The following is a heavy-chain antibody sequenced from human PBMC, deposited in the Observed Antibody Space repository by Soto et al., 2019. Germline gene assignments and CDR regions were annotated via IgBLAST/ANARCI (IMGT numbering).Heavy chain of an antibody. D-gene: IGHD3-10*01. V-gene: IGHV4-34*01. J-gene: IGHJ5*02. CDR1: GGSFSGYY. CDR3: ARAYYGSGNWFDP. Sequence: VQLQQWGAGLLKPSETLSLTCAVYGGSFSGYYWSWIRQPPGKGLEWIGEINHSGSTNYNPSLKSRVTISVVTSKNQFSLKLSSVIAADTAVYYCARAYYGSGNWFDPSGLGTLVTVSS. CDR2: INHSGST.